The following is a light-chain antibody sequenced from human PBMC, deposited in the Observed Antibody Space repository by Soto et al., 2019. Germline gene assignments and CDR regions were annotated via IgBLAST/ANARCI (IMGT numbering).Light chain of an antibody. Sequence: EILMTQSPGTLSVPPGERATLSCRAGQGVTTNFAWYQQKSGQSPRLLIYGASTRADGIPDRFSGSGSGTDFTLTLSRLEPEDSAVYYCQQRSNWHPWTFGQGTQVDI. V-gene: IGKV3D-20*02. CDR2: GAS. J-gene: IGKJ1*01. CDR1: QGVTTN. CDR3: QQRSNWHPWT.